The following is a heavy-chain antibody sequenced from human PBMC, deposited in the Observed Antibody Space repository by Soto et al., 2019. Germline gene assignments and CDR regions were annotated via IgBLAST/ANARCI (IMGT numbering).Heavy chain of an antibody. J-gene: IGHJ4*02. CDR2: VYSGGST. V-gene: IGHV3-53*01. CDR3: VGSSSSYYFVY. D-gene: IGHD6-25*01. CDR1: GFTVSSNY. Sequence: GGSLRLSCAASGFTVSSNYMSWVRQAPGRGLEWVSFVYSGGSTYYADSVEGRFTISRDNSKNTVYFQMNTLRAEDTAVYYCVGSSSSYYFVYWGPGTLVTVS.